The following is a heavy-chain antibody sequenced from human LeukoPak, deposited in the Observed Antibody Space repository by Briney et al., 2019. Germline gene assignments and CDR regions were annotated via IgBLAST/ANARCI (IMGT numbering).Heavy chain of an antibody. CDR2: ISGSGGST. D-gene: IGHD3-22*01. J-gene: IGHJ4*02. CDR1: GFTFNSYV. CDR3: AKKGSGYPNFDY. V-gene: IGHV3-23*01. Sequence: QAGGSLRLSCAASGFTFNSYVMSWVRQAPGKGLERVSAISGSGGSTYYADSVKGRFTISRDNSKNTLHLQMNSLRAEDTAVYYCAKKGSGYPNFDYWGQGTLVTVSS.